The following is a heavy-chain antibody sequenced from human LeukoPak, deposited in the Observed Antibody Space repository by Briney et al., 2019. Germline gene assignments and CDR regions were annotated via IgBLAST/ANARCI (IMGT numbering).Heavy chain of an antibody. CDR2: IIPIFGTA. Sequence: GASVKVSCKASGGTFSSYAISWVRQAPGQGLEWMGRIIPIFGTANYAQKFQGRVTITTDESTSIAYMEPSSLRSEDTAVYYCARTRWELTGAFDIWGQGTMVTVSS. V-gene: IGHV1-69*05. CDR1: GGTFSSYA. CDR3: ARTRWELTGAFDI. D-gene: IGHD1-26*01. J-gene: IGHJ3*02.